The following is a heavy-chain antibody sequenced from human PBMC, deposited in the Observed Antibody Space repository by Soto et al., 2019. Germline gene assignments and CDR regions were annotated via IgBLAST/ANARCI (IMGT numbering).Heavy chain of an antibody. D-gene: IGHD4-17*01. J-gene: IGHJ5*02. CDR2: IYPGDSDT. Sequence: PGESQGLSWKGAGYSFTSYWIGWVRQMPGKGLEWMGIIYPGDSDTRYSPSFQGQVTISADKSISTAYLQWNSLKASDTAMYYCARHGFYGDYSSNYFDPWGQGTLVTVSS. CDR1: GYSFTSYW. V-gene: IGHV5-51*01. CDR3: ARHGFYGDYSSNYFDP.